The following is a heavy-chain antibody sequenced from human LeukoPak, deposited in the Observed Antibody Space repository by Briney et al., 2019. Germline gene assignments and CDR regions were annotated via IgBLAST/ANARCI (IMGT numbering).Heavy chain of an antibody. Sequence: AAVKVSCKASGYTFTTYYIHWVPEAPGQGLEWMGIINPSGGSTNYAQKFQGRVTMTRDTSTSTVYMELSGLTSGDTGVYYCARDLRSGSVRFEYWGQGTLVTVSS. V-gene: IGHV1-46*01. CDR1: GYTFTTYY. CDR2: INPSGGST. D-gene: IGHD3-10*01. J-gene: IGHJ4*02. CDR3: ARDLRSGSVRFEY.